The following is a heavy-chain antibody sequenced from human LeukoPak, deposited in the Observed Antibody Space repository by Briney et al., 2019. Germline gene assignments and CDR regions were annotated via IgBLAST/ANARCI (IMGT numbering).Heavy chain of an antibody. Sequence: SETLSLTCTVSGGSISSSSYYWGWIRQPPGKGLEWIGSIYYSGSTYYNPSLKSRVTISVDTSKNQFSLKLSSATAADTAVYYCARHGFDPGHTAAAGTDFDYWGQGTLVTVSS. D-gene: IGHD6-13*01. J-gene: IGHJ4*02. V-gene: IGHV4-39*01. CDR3: ARHGFDPGHTAAAGTDFDY. CDR1: GGSISSSSYY. CDR2: IYYSGST.